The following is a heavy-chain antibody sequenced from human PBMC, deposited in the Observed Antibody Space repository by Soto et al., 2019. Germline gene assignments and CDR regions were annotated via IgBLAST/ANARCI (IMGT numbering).Heavy chain of an antibody. CDR3: ARGTLMDYYDSSGYYFDY. Sequence: TAETLSLTCTVSGGSFNCYYWSWVRQPAGKGLESIGRMYTSGSTNYNPSLKSRVTMSIDTSENQFSLKLTSVTAADTAVYYCARGTLMDYYDSSGYYFDYWGQGTPVTVSS. J-gene: IGHJ4*02. CDR2: MYTSGST. CDR1: GGSFNCYY. V-gene: IGHV4-4*07. D-gene: IGHD3-22*01.